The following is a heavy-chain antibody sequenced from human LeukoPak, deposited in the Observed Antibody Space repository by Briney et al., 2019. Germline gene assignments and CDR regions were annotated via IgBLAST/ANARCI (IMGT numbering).Heavy chain of an antibody. CDR3: ARAQISIISSGHYLDV. D-gene: IGHD3-10*01. V-gene: IGHV3-30-3*01. CDR2: ISDDGTNE. J-gene: IGHJ3*01. Sequence: PGGSLRLSCVASGFTFRSYPMHWVRQAPGKGLEWVAVISDDGTNEYDAEFVKGRFSISRDNSKDTVFLHLNNLRSEDTAVYYCARAQISIISSGHYLDVWGQGTLVTVSS. CDR1: GFTFRSYP.